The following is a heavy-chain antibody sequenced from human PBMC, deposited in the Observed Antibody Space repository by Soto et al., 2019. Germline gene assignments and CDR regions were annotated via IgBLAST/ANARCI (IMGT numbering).Heavy chain of an antibody. D-gene: IGHD3-10*01. Sequence: SLTCTVSGGSISSSSYYWGWIRQPPGKGLEWIGSIYYSGSTYYNPSLKSRVTISVDTSKNQFSLKLSSVTAADTAVYYCAPQAFYGSGSEYGMDVWGQGTTVTVSS. J-gene: IGHJ6*02. V-gene: IGHV4-39*01. CDR3: APQAFYGSGSEYGMDV. CDR1: GGSISSSSYY. CDR2: IYYSGST.